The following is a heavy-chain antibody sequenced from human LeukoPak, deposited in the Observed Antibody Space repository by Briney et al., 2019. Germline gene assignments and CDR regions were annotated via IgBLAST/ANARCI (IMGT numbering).Heavy chain of an antibody. J-gene: IGHJ4*02. V-gene: IGHV4-61*08. CDR1: RGSVSSGDYY. D-gene: IGHD3-22*01. Sequence: SETLSLTCTVSRGSVSSGDYYWTWIRQPPGKGLEWIGYIYYSGSTNYNPSLKSRVTISVDTSKNQFSLKLSSVTAADTAVYYCAGQLPYYYDSSGSRAPFDYWGQGTLVTVSS. CDR2: IYYSGST. CDR3: AGQLPYYYDSSGSRAPFDY.